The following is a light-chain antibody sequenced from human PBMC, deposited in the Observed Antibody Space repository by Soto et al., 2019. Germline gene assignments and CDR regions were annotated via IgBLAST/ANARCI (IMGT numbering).Light chain of an antibody. CDR3: QQTYTIPRGFS. J-gene: IGKJ3*01. V-gene: IGKV1-39*01. CDR1: QSVGTY. CDR2: AAS. Sequence: DIPMTQSPSSLSASVGDRVSITCRASQSVGTYLNWYQWKPGKVPQVLIYAASSLQSGVPSRFSGSGSGTDFTLTINSLQPEDVAIYFCQQTYTIPRGFSFGPGTKVDIK.